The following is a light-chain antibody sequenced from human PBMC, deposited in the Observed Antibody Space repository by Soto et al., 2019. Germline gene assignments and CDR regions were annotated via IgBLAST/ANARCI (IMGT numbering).Light chain of an antibody. CDR1: QSINSY. Sequence: DIQMTQSPSSLSAAVGDRVTITCRASQSINSYLNWYQQKPGKAPKLLIYATSTLQSGVPSRFSGSGSGTDFTLTISSLQPEDFATYYCQQSYSTPWTFGQGTKLEIK. CDR3: QQSYSTPWT. CDR2: ATS. V-gene: IGKV1-39*01. J-gene: IGKJ2*01.